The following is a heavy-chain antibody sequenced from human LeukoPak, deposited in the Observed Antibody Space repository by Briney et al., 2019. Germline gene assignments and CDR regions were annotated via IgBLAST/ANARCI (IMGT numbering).Heavy chain of an antibody. CDR2: INPYSGDT. V-gene: IGHV1-2*02. Sequence: ASMKVSCKTSGYTFTTYFIHWVRQAPGQGPEWMAGINPYSGDTKYAQKFQGRVTMTRETSISTAYMELSRLMSDDTAVYYCARYWAEPAATDDAFDIWGQGTMVVVSS. CDR3: ARYWAEPAATDDAFDI. CDR1: GYTFTTYF. D-gene: IGHD2-15*01. J-gene: IGHJ3*02.